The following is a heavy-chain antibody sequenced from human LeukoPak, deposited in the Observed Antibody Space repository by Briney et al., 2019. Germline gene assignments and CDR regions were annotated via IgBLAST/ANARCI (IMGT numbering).Heavy chain of an antibody. Sequence: PSETLSLTCTVSGASVNADYWSWIRQPPGKGLEWIGYTYNSGCTNYNPSLKSRVTISVDTSKNHFSLRLTSVTAADTAMCYCARDRGEGTERPFDYWGRGTLVTVSS. J-gene: IGHJ4*02. CDR3: ARDRGEGTERPFDY. V-gene: IGHV4-59*02. CDR1: GASVNADY. D-gene: IGHD1-1*01. CDR2: TYNSGCT.